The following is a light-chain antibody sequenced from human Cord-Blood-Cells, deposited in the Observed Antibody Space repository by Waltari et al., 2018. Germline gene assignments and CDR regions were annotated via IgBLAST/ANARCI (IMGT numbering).Light chain of an antibody. CDR3: QQYNSYSLYT. Sequence: DIQMIQSPSTLSASVGDRVTITCRASQSISSWLSWYQQKPGKAPKLLIYKASSLESGVPSRFSGSGSGTEFTLTISSLQPDDFATYYCQQYNSYSLYTFGQGTKLEI. J-gene: IGKJ2*01. CDR1: QSISSW. CDR2: KAS. V-gene: IGKV1-5*03.